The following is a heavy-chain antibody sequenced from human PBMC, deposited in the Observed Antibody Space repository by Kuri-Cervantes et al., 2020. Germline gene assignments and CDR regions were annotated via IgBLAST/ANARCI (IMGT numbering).Heavy chain of an antibody. CDR2: IIPIFGTA. J-gene: IGHJ6*02. CDR1: GGTFSSYA. D-gene: IGHD6-19*01. V-gene: IGHV1-69*06. Sequence: SVKVSCKASGGTFSSYAISWVRQAPGQGLEWMGGIIPIFGTANYAQKFQGRVTITADKSTSTAYMELSSLRSEDTAVYYCARDKQWLVNYYYGMDVWGQGTTVTVSS. CDR3: ARDKQWLVNYYYGMDV.